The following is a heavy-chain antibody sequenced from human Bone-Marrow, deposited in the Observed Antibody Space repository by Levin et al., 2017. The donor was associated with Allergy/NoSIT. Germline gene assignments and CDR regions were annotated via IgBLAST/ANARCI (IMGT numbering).Heavy chain of an antibody. CDR3: ARGTRIDYFDY. CDR2: INSDGSST. D-gene: IGHD2-15*01. Sequence: GESLKISCAASGFSFRSYWMHWVRQAPGKGLVWVSRINSDGSSTSYADSVKGRFTISRDNAKNTLYLQMNSLRGEETAVYYCARGTRIDYFDYWGQGTLVTVSS. V-gene: IGHV3-74*01. J-gene: IGHJ4*02. CDR1: GFSFRSYW.